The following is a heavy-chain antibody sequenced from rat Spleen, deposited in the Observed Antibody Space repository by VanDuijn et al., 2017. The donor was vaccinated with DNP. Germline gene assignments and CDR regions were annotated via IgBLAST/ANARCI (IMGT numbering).Heavy chain of an antibody. D-gene: IGHD1-12*02. Sequence: EVQLVESGGGLVQPGRSLKLSCVASGFTFNNYWMTWLRQAPGKGLEWVASIINICDTTYYPDSVKGRFTISRDNAESTLYLQMNSLRSEDTATYYCTRVTMMVVPILTGYFDYWGQGVMVTVSS. CDR3: TRVTMMVVPILTGYFDY. J-gene: IGHJ2*01. V-gene: IGHV5-31*01. CDR1: GFTFNNYW. CDR2: IINICDTT.